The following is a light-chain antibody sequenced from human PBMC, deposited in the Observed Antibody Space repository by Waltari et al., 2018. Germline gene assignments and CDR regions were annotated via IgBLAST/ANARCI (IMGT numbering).Light chain of an antibody. CDR3: QQYYATPWT. J-gene: IGKJ1*01. Sequence: EIVMTQSPDSLAVSLGERAAINCKSSRSVLYNSNNKNYLAWYQQKPRQPPKLLINWASSRESGVPDRFSGRGSGTDFTLTISSLQAEDVAVYYCQQYYATPWTFGQGTKLEIK. CDR1: RSVLYNSNNKNY. V-gene: IGKV4-1*01. CDR2: WAS.